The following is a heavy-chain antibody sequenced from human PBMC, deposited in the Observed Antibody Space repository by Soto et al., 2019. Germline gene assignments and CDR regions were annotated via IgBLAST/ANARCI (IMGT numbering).Heavy chain of an antibody. CDR3: ARDRPDTDHNVVVKAESYFDY. V-gene: IGHV3-21*01. CDR1: GFTFSSYS. D-gene: IGHD2-21*01. CDR2: ISSSSSYI. Sequence: EVQLVESGGGLVKPGGSLRLSCAASGFTFSSYSMNWVRQAPGKGLEWVSSISSSSSYIYYADSVKGRFTISRDNAKNSLYRQMNSLRAEDTAVYYCARDRPDTDHNVVVKAESYFDYWGQGTLVTVSS. J-gene: IGHJ4*02.